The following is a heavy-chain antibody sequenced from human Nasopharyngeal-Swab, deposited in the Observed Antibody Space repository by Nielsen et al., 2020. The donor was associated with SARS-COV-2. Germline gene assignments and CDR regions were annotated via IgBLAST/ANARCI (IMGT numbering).Heavy chain of an antibody. CDR2: INHSGRT. Sequence: RQAPGKGLEWIGVINHSGRTNYNTSRKSRITISVDTSKNQVWLKLSSGTAADTAVYYWARGFPGAAAGTDYWGQGTLVTVSS. CDR3: ARGFPGAAAGTDY. V-gene: IGHV4-34*01. J-gene: IGHJ4*02. D-gene: IGHD6-13*01.